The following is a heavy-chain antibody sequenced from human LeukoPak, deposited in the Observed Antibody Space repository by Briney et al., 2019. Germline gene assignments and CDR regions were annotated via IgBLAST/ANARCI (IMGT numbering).Heavy chain of an antibody. CDR1: GFSFTNYW. V-gene: IGHV5-51*01. D-gene: IGHD3-16*02. CDR3: ARQYRQSDNWFDP. CDR2: IDPRDSDT. Sequence: GESLKISCKASGFSFTNYWIGWVRQMPGKGLEWMGIIDPRDSDTTYSPSFQAQVTISADKSISTAYLQWSSLKASDTAMYYCARQYRQSDNWFDPWGQGTLVTVSS. J-gene: IGHJ5*02.